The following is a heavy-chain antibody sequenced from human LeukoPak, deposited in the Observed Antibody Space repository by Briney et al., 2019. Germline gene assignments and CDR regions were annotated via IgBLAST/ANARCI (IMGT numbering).Heavy chain of an antibody. V-gene: IGHV3-23*01. CDR3: AKVSFRYYYDSSGYSHDY. J-gene: IGHJ4*02. Sequence: GGSLRPSCAPSGFTFSSYAMSWVRQPPGKGREWVSAISGSVGSTYYADSVKGRFTISRDNSKNTLYLQMNSLRAEDTAVYYCAKVSFRYYYDSSGYSHDYWGQGTLVTVSS. D-gene: IGHD3-22*01. CDR2: ISGSVGST. CDR1: GFTFSSYA.